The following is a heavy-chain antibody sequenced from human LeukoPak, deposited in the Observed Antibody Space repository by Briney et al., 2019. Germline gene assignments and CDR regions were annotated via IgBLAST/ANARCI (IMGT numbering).Heavy chain of an antibody. CDR1: GYTFTSYG. Sequence: ASVKVSCKASGYTFTSYGISWVRQAPGQGLEWMGWISADSGNTNFAQKLQGRVTMTTDTSTSTAYMELRSLRSDDTAVYYCARETSSGWYGGREDYWGQGTLVTVSS. D-gene: IGHD6-19*01. J-gene: IGHJ4*02. CDR2: ISADSGNT. V-gene: IGHV1-18*01. CDR3: ARETSSGWYGGREDY.